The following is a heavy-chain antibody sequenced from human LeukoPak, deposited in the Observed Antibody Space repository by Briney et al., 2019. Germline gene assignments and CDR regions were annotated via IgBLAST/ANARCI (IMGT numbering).Heavy chain of an antibody. Sequence: PSETLSLTCTVSGGSISSGGYYWSWIRQHPGKGLEWIGYIYYSGSTYYNPSLKSRVTISVDTSKNQFSLELSSVTAADTAVYYCARVMNYALMDVWGQGTTVTVSS. CDR1: GGSISSGGYY. CDR3: ARVMNYALMDV. J-gene: IGHJ6*02. CDR2: IYYSGST. V-gene: IGHV4-31*03. D-gene: IGHD1-7*01.